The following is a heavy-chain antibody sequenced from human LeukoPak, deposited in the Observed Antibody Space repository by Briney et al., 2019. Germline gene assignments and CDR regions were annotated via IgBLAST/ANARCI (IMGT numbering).Heavy chain of an antibody. Sequence: ASVKVSCKASGYTLTGYCMHWVRQAPGQGLEWMGWISAYNGNTNYAQKLQGRVTTTTDTSTSTAYMELRSLRSDDTAVYYCARDSVAGTGGIDYWGQGTLVTVSS. CDR2: ISAYNGNT. J-gene: IGHJ4*02. D-gene: IGHD6-19*01. CDR1: GYTLTGYC. V-gene: IGHV1-18*04. CDR3: ARDSVAGTGGIDY.